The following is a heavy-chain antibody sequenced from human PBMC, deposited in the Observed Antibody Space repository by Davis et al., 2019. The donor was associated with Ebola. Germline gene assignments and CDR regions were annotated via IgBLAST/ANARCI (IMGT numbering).Heavy chain of an antibody. CDR2: INHSGST. J-gene: IGHJ6*02. D-gene: IGHD3-10*01. Sequence: PSETLSLTCAVYGGSFSGYYWSWIRQPPGKGLEWIGEINHSGSTNYNPSLKSRVTISVDTSKNQFSLKLSSVTAADTAVYYCARQVRDGSGSYSGGYGMDVWGQGTTVTVSS. V-gene: IGHV4-34*01. CDR1: GGSFSGYY. CDR3: ARQVRDGSGSYSGGYGMDV.